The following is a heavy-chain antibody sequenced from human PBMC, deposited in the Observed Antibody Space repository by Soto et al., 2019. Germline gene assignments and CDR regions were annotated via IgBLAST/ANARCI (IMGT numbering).Heavy chain of an antibody. CDR2: IIIASGQT. V-gene: IGHV1-58*01. Sequence: QMQVVQSGPEVKKPETSVKVPCKTSGFTFSNSAVQWVRQARGQRLEWIGWIIIASGQTNYAQNRQERITITRDMSTSTAYMELSSLRSSDTAIYYCAAELYTDGRGGSFNIWHQGTMVPVSS. J-gene: IGHJ3*02. CDR1: GFTFSNSA. CDR3: AAELYTDGRGGSFNI. D-gene: IGHD2-8*01.